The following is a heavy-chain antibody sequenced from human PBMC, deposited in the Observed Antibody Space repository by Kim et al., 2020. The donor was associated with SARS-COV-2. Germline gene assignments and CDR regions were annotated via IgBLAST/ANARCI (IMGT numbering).Heavy chain of an antibody. CDR3: ARGLQYSFDQ. CDR2: IRSDGGAI. D-gene: IGHD2-21*01. V-gene: IGHV3-48*01. J-gene: IGHJ4*02. CDR1: GFTFRSWS. Sequence: GGSLRLSCAASGFTFRSWSMNWVRQAPGKGLEWVSYIRSDGGAIFYADPVKGRFTISRDDAKNLLYLQMNTLRGEDTAVYYCARGLQYSFDQWSQGILVTVSS.